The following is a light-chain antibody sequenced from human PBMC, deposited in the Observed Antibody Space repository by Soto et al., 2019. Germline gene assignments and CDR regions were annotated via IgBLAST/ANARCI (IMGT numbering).Light chain of an antibody. CDR3: AAWDDSLSGVV. CDR2: RNH. Sequence: QSVLTQPPSASGTPGQRVTISCSGSSSNIGGNYVYWYQQHPGTAPSLLIYRNHQRPSGVPDRFSASKSGTSASLAISGLRSADDADYYCAAWDDSLSGVVFGGGTKLTVL. V-gene: IGLV1-47*01. CDR1: SSNIGGNY. J-gene: IGLJ2*01.